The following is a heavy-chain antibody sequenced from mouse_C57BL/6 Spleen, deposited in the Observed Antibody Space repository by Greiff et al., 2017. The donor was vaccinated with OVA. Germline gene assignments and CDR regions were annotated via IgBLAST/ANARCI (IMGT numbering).Heavy chain of an antibody. D-gene: IGHD2-3*01. J-gene: IGHJ2*01. CDR3: ARISIYDGYYEDY. CDR1: GFSLTSYA. Sequence: VQVVESGPGLVAPSQSLSITCTVSGFSLTSYAISWVRQPPGKGLEWLGVIWTGGGTNYNSALKSRLSISKDNSKSQVFLKMNSLQTDDTARYYCARISIYDGYYEDYWGQGTTLTVSS. V-gene: IGHV2-9-1*01. CDR2: IWTGGGT.